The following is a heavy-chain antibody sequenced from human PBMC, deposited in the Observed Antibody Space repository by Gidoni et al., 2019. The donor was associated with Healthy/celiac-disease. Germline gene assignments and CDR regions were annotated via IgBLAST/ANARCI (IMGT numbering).Heavy chain of an antibody. Sequence: EVKLLESGGALGQPGGSLRLSCVASGLTLSSYAMIWVRQSPGKGLEWVSAIRAAGYSTYYAASVKGLFTISRDNSKNTLYLQMNSLRAEDTAVYYCAKDLVRSEAQWLVPWFDPWGQGTLVTVSS. CDR2: IRAAGYST. D-gene: IGHD6-19*01. V-gene: IGHV3-23*01. J-gene: IGHJ5*02. CDR1: GLTLSSYA. CDR3: AKDLVRSEAQWLVPWFDP.